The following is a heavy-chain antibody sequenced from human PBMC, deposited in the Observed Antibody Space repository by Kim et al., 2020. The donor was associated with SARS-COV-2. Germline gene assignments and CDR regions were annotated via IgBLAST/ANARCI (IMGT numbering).Heavy chain of an antibody. D-gene: IGHD6-13*01. J-gene: IGHJ4*02. CDR3: ARNSSSWYYFDY. V-gene: IGHV3-21*01. Sequence: YYADSVKGRITIARDKAKNSLYLQMNSLRAEDTAVYYCARNSSSWYYFDYWGQGTLVTVSS.